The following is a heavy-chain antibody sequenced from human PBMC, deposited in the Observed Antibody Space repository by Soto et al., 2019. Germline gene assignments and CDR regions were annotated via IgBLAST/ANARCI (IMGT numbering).Heavy chain of an antibody. CDR3: ARWSWMGAPDGSFDI. J-gene: IGHJ3*02. CDR1: GGTFSSYA. D-gene: IGHD1-26*01. Sequence: SVKVSCKASGGTFSSYAISWVRQAPGQGLEWMGGIIPIFGTANYAQKFQGRVTITADKSTSTAYMELSSLRSEDTAVYYCARWSWMGAPDGSFDIWAQGTIVTFS. V-gene: IGHV1-69*06. CDR2: IIPIFGTA.